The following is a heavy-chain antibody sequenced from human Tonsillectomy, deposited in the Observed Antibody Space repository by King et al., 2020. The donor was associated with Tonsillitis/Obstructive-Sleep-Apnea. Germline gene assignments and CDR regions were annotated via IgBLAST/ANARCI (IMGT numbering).Heavy chain of an antibody. J-gene: IGHJ3*02. D-gene: IGHD3-3*01. V-gene: IGHV3-64D*06. CDR2: ISSNGGST. Sequence: VQLVESGGGLVQPGGSLRLSCSASGFTFSSYAMHWVRQAPGKGLEYVSAISSNGGSTYYADSVKGRFTISRDNSKNTLYLQMSSLRAEDTAVYYCEKPGRGDFGVVWSYAFDIWGQGTMVTVSS. CDR3: EKPGRGDFGVVWSYAFDI. CDR1: GFTFSSYA.